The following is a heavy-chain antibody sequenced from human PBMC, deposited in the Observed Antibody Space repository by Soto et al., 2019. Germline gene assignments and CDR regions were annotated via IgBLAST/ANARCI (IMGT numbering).Heavy chain of an antibody. Sequence: HPGGSMRLSCAASGLTFSSYGMDWVRQAPGKGLEWVAVIWYDGSNKYYADSVKGRFTISRDNSKNTLYLQMNSLRAEDTAVYYCARDRVYCSGRSCYYYFDYWXQGTLVTVSS. CDR1: GLTFSSYG. CDR2: IWYDGSNK. J-gene: IGHJ4*02. V-gene: IGHV3-33*01. D-gene: IGHD2-15*01. CDR3: ARDRVYCSGRSCYYYFDY.